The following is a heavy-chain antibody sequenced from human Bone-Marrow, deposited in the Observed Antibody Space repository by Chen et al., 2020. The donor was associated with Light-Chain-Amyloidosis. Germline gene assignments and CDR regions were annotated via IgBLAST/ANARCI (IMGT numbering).Heavy chain of an antibody. CDR3: ASPSGR. J-gene: IGHJ4*02. CDR1: GYTFTGFS. CDR2: VNTKTGDT. Sequence: QVQLVQSGPEVKNPGASVKVPCKASGYTFTGFSMHWVRQAPGQGLEWMGWVNTKTGDTHYEQKFQGRVTMTRDTSISTAYMELSSLRSEDTAVYYCASPSGRWGQGTLVTVSS. V-gene: IGHV1-2*02.